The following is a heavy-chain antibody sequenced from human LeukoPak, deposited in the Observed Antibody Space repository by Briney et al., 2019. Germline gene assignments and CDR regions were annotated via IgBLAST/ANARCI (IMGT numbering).Heavy chain of an antibody. Sequence: SETLSLTCTVSVDSLTYGDYYWGWVRQPPGTGLQWIATTYEGASLKSRITISLDTSKNQFFLRLTSVTAADTAVYFCVRILGRYQEGMDVWGPGITVSVSS. D-gene: IGHD1-26*01. CDR2: T. J-gene: IGHJ6*02. V-gene: IGHV4-61*08. CDR3: VRILGRYQEGMDV. CDR1: VDSLTYGDYY.